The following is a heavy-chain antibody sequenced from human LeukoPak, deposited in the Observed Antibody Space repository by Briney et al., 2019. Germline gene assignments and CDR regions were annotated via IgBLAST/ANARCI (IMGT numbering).Heavy chain of an antibody. J-gene: IGHJ2*01. CDR1: GFTFSSYS. D-gene: IGHD7-27*01. V-gene: IGHV3-48*04. CDR3: VRQITGARKDWYFDL. Sequence: GGSLRLSCVASGFTFSSYSMNWIRQAPGKGPEWVAYIDNISTTTFYADSVKGRFTIPRDNAKNSLYLQMNSLRAEDTAVYYCVRQITGARKDWYFDLWGRGTLVTVSS. CDR2: IDNISTTT.